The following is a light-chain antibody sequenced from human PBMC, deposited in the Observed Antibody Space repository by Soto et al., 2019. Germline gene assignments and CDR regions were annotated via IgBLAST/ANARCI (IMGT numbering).Light chain of an antibody. CDR2: DAA. CDR3: HQYGGAPGT. V-gene: IGKV3-20*01. J-gene: IGKJ1*01. Sequence: EIVLTQSPGTLSLSPGERATLSCRASQSVSSNYLAWYQQRPGQAPRLLIYDAASRATGVPDRFSGRGSGTDFTLTISRLEPEDFAVYYCHQYGGAPGTLGQGTKVAIK. CDR1: QSVSSNY.